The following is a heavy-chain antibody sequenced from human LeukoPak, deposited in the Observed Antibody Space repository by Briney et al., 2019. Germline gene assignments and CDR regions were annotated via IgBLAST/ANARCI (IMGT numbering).Heavy chain of an antibody. CDR2: IYYSGST. CDR1: GGSISSGGYY. Sequence: PSETLSLTCTVSGGSISSGGYYWSWIRQHPGKGLEWIGYIYYSGSTYYNPSLKSRVTISVDTSKNQFSLKLSSVTAADTAVYYCARRHSSSSHYFDYWGQGTLVTVSS. J-gene: IGHJ4*02. V-gene: IGHV4-31*03. D-gene: IGHD6-6*01. CDR3: ARRHSSSSHYFDY.